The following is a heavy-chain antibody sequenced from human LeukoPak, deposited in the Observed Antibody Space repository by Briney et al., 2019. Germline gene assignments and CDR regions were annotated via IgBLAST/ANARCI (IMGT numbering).Heavy chain of an antibody. CDR2: INYSGST. CDR1: GGSIGRGDYY. CDR3: ARAPGYCSGGSCYGGEFDY. V-gene: IGHV4-30-4*01. J-gene: IGHJ4*02. Sequence: SQTLSLTCTVSGGSIGRGDYYWTWIRQPPGKGLEWIGCINYSGSTYYNPSLKSRVTISVDTSKNQFSLNLNSVTAADTAVYYCARAPGYCSGGSCYGGEFDYWGQGTLVTVSS. D-gene: IGHD2-15*01.